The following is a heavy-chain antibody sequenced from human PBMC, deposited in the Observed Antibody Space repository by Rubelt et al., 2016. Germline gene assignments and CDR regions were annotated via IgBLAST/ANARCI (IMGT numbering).Heavy chain of an antibody. Sequence: QVQLQESGPGLVKPSETLSLTCTVSGYSISSGYYWGWIRQPPGKGLVWIGSISHSGSTYYNPSLKSRVTISVDTSKNQFSLKLSSVTAADTAVYYCARDHSSGWYLEGFFDYWGQGTLVTVSS. D-gene: IGHD6-19*01. CDR3: ARDHSSGWYLEGFFDY. J-gene: IGHJ4*02. CDR1: GYSISSGYY. V-gene: IGHV4-38-2*02. CDR2: ISHSGST.